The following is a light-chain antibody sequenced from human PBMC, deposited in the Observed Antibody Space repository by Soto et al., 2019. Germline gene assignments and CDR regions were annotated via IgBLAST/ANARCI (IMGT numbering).Light chain of an antibody. J-gene: IGLJ3*02. Sequence: SYELTQPPSVSVAPGKTARITCGGNNIGSKSVHWYQKKPGQAPLLVIYYDSDRPSGIPERFSGSNSGNTATLTLSRVEAGDEADYSCRGWDGGSGHRVFGGGTKVTVL. CDR1: NIGSKS. CDR2: YDS. CDR3: RGWDGGSGHRV. V-gene: IGLV3-21*04.